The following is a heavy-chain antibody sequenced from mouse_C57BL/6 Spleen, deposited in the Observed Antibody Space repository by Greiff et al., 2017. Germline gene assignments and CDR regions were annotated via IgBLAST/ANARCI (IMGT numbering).Heavy chain of an antibody. J-gene: IGHJ3*01. CDR2: IYPGDGDT. CDR1: GYAFSSYW. D-gene: IGHD1-1*01. V-gene: IGHV1-80*01. CDR3: ARTRDYGTTWFAY. Sequence: VQLQQSGAELVKPGASVKISCKASGYAFSSYWMNWVKQRPGKGLEWIGQIYPGDGDTNYNGKFKGKATLTADKSSSTAYMQLSSLTSEDSAVYFCARTRDYGTTWFAYWGQGTLVTVSA.